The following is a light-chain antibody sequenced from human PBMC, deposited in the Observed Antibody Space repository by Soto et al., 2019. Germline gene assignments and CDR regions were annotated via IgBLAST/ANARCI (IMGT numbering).Light chain of an antibody. J-gene: IGKJ2*01. CDR3: QQYNNWPLYT. CDR1: QIGSGN. V-gene: IGKV3D-15*01. CDR2: ATS. Sequence: ELVLTQSPGTLSLSPGDSAALSCKASQIGSGNYLSWYQQKSGQAPRLLIYATSTRAPGIPDRFSGSRSGTEFTLTISSLQSEDFAVYYCQQYNNWPLYTFGQGTKLEIK.